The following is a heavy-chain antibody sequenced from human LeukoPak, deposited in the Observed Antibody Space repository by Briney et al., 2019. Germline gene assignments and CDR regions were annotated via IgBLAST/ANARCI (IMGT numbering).Heavy chain of an antibody. D-gene: IGHD2/OR15-2a*01. Sequence: PSQTLSLTCTVSGGSISSGGYYWSWIRQHPGKGLEWIGYIYYSGSTYYNPSLKSRVTISVDTSKNQFSLKLSSVTAADTAAYYCARALPQPLVLFDYWGQGTLVTVSS. V-gene: IGHV4-31*03. CDR3: ARALPQPLVLFDY. CDR2: IYYSGST. CDR1: GGSISSGGYY. J-gene: IGHJ4*02.